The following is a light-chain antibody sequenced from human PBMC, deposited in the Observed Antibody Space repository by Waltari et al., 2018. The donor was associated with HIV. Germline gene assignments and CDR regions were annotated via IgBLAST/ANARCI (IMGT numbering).Light chain of an antibody. CDR3: QQYIEWPLT. Sequence: EIVMTQSPVTLSVSTGQRAKLSCRASQIISCNIAWYQHKPCQAPRLLIFAASTRATGVPARFSGSGFGTEFTLSISDLQSEDFAIYHCQQYIEWPLTFGQGTKVEVK. V-gene: IGKV3-15*01. J-gene: IGKJ1*01. CDR2: AAS. CDR1: QIISCN.